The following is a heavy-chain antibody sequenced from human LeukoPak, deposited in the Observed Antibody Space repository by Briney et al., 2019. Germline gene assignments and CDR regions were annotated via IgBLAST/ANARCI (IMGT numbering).Heavy chain of an antibody. CDR1: GGTFSSYA. CDR2: IIPIFGTA. CDR3: ARDIGCSSTSCPPSYYYGMDV. D-gene: IGHD2-2*01. J-gene: IGHJ6*04. V-gene: IGHV1-69*13. Sequence: GASVKVSCKASGGTFSSYAISWVRQAPGQGLEWMGGIIPIFGTANYAQKFQGRVTITADESTSTAYMELSSLRSEDTAVYYCARDIGCSSTSCPPSYYYGMDVWAKGPRSPSPQ.